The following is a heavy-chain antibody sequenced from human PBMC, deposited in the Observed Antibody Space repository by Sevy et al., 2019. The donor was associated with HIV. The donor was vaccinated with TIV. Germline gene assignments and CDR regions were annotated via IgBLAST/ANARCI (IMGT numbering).Heavy chain of an antibody. J-gene: IGHJ5*02. CDR2: INSDGSST. D-gene: IGHD5-18*01. Sequence: GGSLRLSCAASGFTFSSYWMHWGRQAPGKGLVWVSRINSDGSSTSDADSVKGRFTISRDNAKNTLYLQMNSLRAEDTAVYYCARGVDTAMVTGGYNWFDPXGQGTLVTVSS. V-gene: IGHV3-74*01. CDR1: GFTFSSYW. CDR3: ARGVDTAMVTGGYNWFDP.